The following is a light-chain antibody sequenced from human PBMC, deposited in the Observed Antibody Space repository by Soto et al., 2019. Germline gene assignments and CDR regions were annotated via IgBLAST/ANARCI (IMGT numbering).Light chain of an antibody. CDR3: CSYAGSSALVV. CDR1: SSDVGSFNR. Sequence: QSVLTQPPSVSGSPGQSVAISCTGTSSDVGSFNRVSWYQQSPGTAPKLIIYDVNNRPSGVPDRFSGSKSGNTASLTISGLQAEDEADYYCCSYAGSSALVVFGGGTKLTVL. CDR2: DVN. V-gene: IGLV2-18*02. J-gene: IGLJ2*01.